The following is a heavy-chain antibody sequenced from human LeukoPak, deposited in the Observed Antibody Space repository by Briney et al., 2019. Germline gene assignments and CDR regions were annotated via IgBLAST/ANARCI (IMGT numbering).Heavy chain of an antibody. CDR3: ARGGGYYDSTGFDY. CDR2: IYSGGST. CDR1: GFTVSRYY. D-gene: IGHD3-22*01. J-gene: IGHJ4*02. V-gene: IGHV3-66*01. Sequence: GGSLRLSCAASGFTVSRYYMSWVRHAPGKGLEWVSVIYSGGSTYYADSVNVKFTISRDNSKNTLYLQMNSLRAEDTAVYYCARGGGYYDSTGFDYWGQGTLVTVSS.